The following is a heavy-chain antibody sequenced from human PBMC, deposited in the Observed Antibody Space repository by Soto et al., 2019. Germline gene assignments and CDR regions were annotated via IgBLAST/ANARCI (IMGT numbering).Heavy chain of an antibody. D-gene: IGHD2-2*03. CDR3: AKDGYCSSTSCRSYWYFDL. V-gene: IGHV3-30*18. CDR1: GFTFSSYG. Sequence: QVQLVESGGGVVQPGRSLRLSCAASGFTFSSYGMHWVRQAPGKGLEWVAVISYDGSNKYYADSVKGRFTISRDNSKNTLYLQMNSLRAEDTAVYYCAKDGYCSSTSCRSYWYFDLWGRGTLVTVSS. J-gene: IGHJ2*01. CDR2: ISYDGSNK.